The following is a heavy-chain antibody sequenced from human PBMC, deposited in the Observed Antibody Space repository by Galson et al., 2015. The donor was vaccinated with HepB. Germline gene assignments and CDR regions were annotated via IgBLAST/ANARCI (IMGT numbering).Heavy chain of an antibody. CDR3: AKEKWEPGSYYYGMDV. V-gene: IGHV1-46*01. CDR1: GYTFTSYD. CDR2: INPSGGST. J-gene: IGHJ6*02. D-gene: IGHD1-26*01. Sequence: SVKVSCKASGYTFTSYDMHWVRQAPGQGLEWMGIINPSGGSTSYAQKFQGRVTMTRDTSTSTVYMELSSLRSEDTAVYYCAKEKWEPGSYYYGMDVWGQGTTVTVSS.